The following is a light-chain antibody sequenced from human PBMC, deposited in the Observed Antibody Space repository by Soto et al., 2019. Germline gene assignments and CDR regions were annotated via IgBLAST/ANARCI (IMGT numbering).Light chain of an antibody. CDR1: SRNIGANP. CDR2: DDD. J-gene: IGLJ6*01. V-gene: IGLV1-36*01. Sequence: QSVLTQSPSVSAAPSQRVTISCSGSSRNIGANPVNWYQQLPGKAPKLIMYDDDLLPLGVANRFSGSKSGTSASLAINGLQSEDEADYFCAAWDDTQNGIVFGSGTKVTVL. CDR3: AAWDDTQNGIV.